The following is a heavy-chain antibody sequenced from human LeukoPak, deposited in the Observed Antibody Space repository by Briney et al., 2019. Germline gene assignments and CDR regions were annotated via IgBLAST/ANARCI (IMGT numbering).Heavy chain of an antibody. CDR1: GFTVSSNY. CDR3: ARVFGAASYYYYMDV. V-gene: IGHV3-53*01. J-gene: IGHJ6*03. CDR2: IYIGGST. Sequence: PGGSLRLSCAASGFTVSSNYMSWVRQAPGKGLEWVSVIYIGGSTYYSDSVKGRFTISRDNSKNTLYLQMNSLRAEDTAVYYCARVFGAASYYYYMDVWGKGTTVTVSS. D-gene: IGHD3-3*01.